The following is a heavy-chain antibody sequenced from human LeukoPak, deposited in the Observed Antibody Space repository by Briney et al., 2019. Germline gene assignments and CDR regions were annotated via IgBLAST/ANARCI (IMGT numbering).Heavy chain of an antibody. J-gene: IGHJ5*02. CDR1: GYTFTSYY. CDR2: IIPIFGTA. V-gene: IGHV1-69*06. Sequence: SVKVSCKASGYTFTSYYMHWVRQAPGQGLEWMGGIIPIFGTANYAQKFQGRVTITADKSTSTAYMELSSLRSEDTAVYYCARGRYLGMNWFDPWGQGTLVTVSS. D-gene: IGHD3-16*01. CDR3: ARGRYLGMNWFDP.